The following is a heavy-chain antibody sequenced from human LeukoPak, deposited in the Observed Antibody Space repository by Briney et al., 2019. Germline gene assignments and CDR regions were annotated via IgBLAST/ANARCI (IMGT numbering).Heavy chain of an antibody. V-gene: IGHV1-2*02. D-gene: IGHD1-26*01. CDR2: INPNSGGT. CDR1: GYTFTGYY. J-gene: IGHJ4*02. CDR3: ARARLVGATYLDY. Sequence: ASVNVSCKAPGYTFTGYYMHWVRQAPGQGLEWMGWINPNSGGTNYAQKFQGRVTMTRDTSISTAYMELSRLRSDDTAVYYCARARLVGATYLDYWGQGTLVTVSS.